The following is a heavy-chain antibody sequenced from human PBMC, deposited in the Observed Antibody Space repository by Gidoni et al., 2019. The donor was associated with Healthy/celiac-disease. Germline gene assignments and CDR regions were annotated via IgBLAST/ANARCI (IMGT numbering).Heavy chain of an antibody. Sequence: EVQLLESGGGLVQPGGSLRLSCAASGFTFSRYAMSWVRQAPGKGLEWVSAISGSGGSTYYADSVKGRFTISRDNSKNTLYLQMNSLRAEDTAVYYCAKDRAYCGGDCSYYFDYWGQGTLVTVSS. CDR2: ISGSGGST. CDR3: AKDRAYCGGDCSYYFDY. V-gene: IGHV3-23*01. D-gene: IGHD2-21*02. CDR1: GFTFSRYA. J-gene: IGHJ4*02.